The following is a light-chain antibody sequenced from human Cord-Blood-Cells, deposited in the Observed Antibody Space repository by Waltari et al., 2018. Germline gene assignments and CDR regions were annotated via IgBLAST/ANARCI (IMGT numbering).Light chain of an antibody. CDR3: QQRSNWLLT. CDR2: DAS. CDR1: QSVSSY. Sequence: EIVLTQSPAPLSLSPGERAPLSCRASQSVSSYLAWYQQKPGQAPRLLIYDASNRATGIPARFSGSGSGTDFTLTISSLEPEDFAVYYCQQRSNWLLTFGGGTKVEIK. V-gene: IGKV3-11*01. J-gene: IGKJ4*01.